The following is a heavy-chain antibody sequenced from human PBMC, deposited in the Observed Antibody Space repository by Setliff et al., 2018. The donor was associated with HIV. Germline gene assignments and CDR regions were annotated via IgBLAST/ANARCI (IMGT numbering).Heavy chain of an antibody. Sequence: GASVKVSCKVSGGTFSSYAISWVRQAPGQGLEWMGGIIPLFGTANYAQKFQGEVTITADESTSTAYMELHSLSSEDTAMYYCSRDEKHLARNYQYPLDVWGQGTTVTVSS. D-gene: IGHD1-7*01. CDR2: IIPLFGTA. V-gene: IGHV1-69*13. J-gene: IGHJ6*02. CDR1: GGTFSSYA. CDR3: SRDEKHLARNYQYPLDV.